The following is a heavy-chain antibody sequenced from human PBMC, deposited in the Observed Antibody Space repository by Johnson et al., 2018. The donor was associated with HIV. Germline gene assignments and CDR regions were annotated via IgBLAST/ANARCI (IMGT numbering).Heavy chain of an antibody. CDR3: ARERPAYSSSSSHAFDI. D-gene: IGHD6-6*01. CDR2: ISYDGSNK. J-gene: IGHJ3*02. CDR1: GFTFSSYA. V-gene: IGHV3-30*04. Sequence: QVLLVESGGGVVQPGRSLRLSCAASGFTFSSYAMHWVRQAPGKGLEWVAVISYDGSNKYYADSVKGRFTISRDNSKNTLYLQMNSLRAEDTAVYYCARERPAYSSSSSHAFDIWGQGTMVTVSS.